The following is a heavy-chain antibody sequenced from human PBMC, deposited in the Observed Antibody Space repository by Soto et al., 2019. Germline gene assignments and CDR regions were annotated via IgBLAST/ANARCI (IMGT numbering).Heavy chain of an antibody. CDR1: GYNFNSHS. CDR3: ARDRAIGSFDY. V-gene: IGHV7-4-1*01. CDR2: INPNTGNP. D-gene: IGHD1-26*01. Sequence: QVQLVHSGSESMQPGASVKDSCKGSGYNFNSHSINWLRQAPGKGLEWMGWINPNTGNPTYEQGFARRFVFSVDTSVSTVYLQIFSRQADDSAVYYCARDRAIGSFDYWGQGILVTGSS. J-gene: IGHJ4*02.